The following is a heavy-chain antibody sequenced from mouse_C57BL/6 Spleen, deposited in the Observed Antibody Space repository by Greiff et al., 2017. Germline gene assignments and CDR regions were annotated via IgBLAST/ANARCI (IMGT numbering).Heavy chain of an antibody. CDR3: ARDRNYYGKDAMDY. V-gene: IGHV3-6*01. CDR1: GYSITSGYY. J-gene: IGHJ4*01. D-gene: IGHD1-1*01. CDR2: ISYDGSH. Sequence: EVKLVESGPGLVKPSQSLSLTCSVTGYSITSGYYWNWIRQFPGNKLEWMGYISYDGSHNYNPSLKNRISITRDTSKNQFFLKLNSVTTEDTATYYCARDRNYYGKDAMDYWGQGTSVTVSS.